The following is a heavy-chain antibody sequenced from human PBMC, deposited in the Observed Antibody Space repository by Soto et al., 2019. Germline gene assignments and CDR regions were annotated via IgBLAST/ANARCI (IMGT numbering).Heavy chain of an antibody. V-gene: IGHV1-3*01. CDR1: GYTITSYA. CDR3: AKGTVTMIVGSRDY. J-gene: IGHJ4*02. CDR2: INAGNGNT. D-gene: IGHD3-22*01. Sequence: ASVKVSCKASGYTITSYAMHWVRQAPGQRLEWMGWINAGNGNTKYSQKFQGRVTITRDTSASTAYMELSSLRSEDTAVYYCAKGTVTMIVGSRDYWAREPWSPSPQ.